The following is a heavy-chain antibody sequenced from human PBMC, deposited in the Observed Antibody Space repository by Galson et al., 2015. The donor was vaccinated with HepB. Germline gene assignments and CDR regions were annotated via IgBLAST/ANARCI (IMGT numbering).Heavy chain of an antibody. D-gene: IGHD2-21*02. J-gene: IGHJ6*02. CDR1: GYTLTELS. Sequence: SVKVSCKVSGYTLTELSMHWVRQAPGKGLEWMGGCDPEDGETIYAQKFQGRLTMIEDTSTDTAYMELSSLRSEDTAVYYCATIRAYCGGDCWDYYGLGVWGQGTTVTVSS. V-gene: IGHV1-24*01. CDR2: CDPEDGET. CDR3: ATIRAYCGGDCWDYYGLGV.